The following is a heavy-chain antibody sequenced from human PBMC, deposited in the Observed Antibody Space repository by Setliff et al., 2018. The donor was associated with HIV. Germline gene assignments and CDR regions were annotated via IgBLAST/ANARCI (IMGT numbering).Heavy chain of an antibody. D-gene: IGHD2-15*01. CDR1: GYTSTSYD. CDR2: MNPDSGNT. V-gene: IGHV1-8*01. Sequence: ASVKVSCKASGYTSTSYDINWVRQATGQGLEWMGWMNPDSGNTGSAQNFQGRLTITWNTSISTAYMELGSLGFDGTAVYFCARTRSGGSSVHYYYYMDVWGQGTAVTVSS. CDR3: ARTRSGGSSVHYYYYMDV. J-gene: IGHJ6*03.